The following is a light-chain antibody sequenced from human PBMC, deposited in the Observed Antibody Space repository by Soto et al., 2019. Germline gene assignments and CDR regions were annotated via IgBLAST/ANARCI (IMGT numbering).Light chain of an antibody. CDR2: GAS. V-gene: IGKV3-15*01. CDR3: QQYNNRPPWT. J-gene: IGKJ1*01. Sequence: TQSPATLSVIRWEVVTLSWRASQSVSSNLAWYQQKVGQAPRLLIYGASTRATGIPARFSGSGSGTEFTLTISSLQSEDFAVYYCQQYNNRPPWTFGQGTKVDIK. CDR1: QSVSSN.